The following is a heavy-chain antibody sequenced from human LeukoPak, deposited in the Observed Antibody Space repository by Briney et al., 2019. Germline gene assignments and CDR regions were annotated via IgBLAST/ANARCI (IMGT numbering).Heavy chain of an antibody. D-gene: IGHD3-3*01. J-gene: IGHJ4*02. Sequence: PGGSLRLSCAASGFTFDSYWMSWVRQAPGKGLEWVANIKQDGSEKYYVDSVKGRFTISRDNAKNSLYLQMNSLRAEDTALYYCARDESGPAYWGQGTLVTVSS. CDR1: GFTFDSYW. CDR3: ARDESGPAY. V-gene: IGHV3-7*01. CDR2: IKQDGSEK.